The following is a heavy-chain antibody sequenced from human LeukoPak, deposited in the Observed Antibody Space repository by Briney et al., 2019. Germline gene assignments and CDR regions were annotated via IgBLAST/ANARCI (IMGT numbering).Heavy chain of an antibody. CDR3: ARSGNYYDNSGRDAFDI. J-gene: IGHJ3*02. V-gene: IGHV4-59*01. CDR2: MSYSGTT. Sequence: PSETLSLTCSVSGSSISDYFWSWIRQPPGKGLEWIGYMSYSGTTDYSPSLKSRVTISVDTSKNQFSLKLSSVTAADTAVYYCARSGNYYDNSGRDAFDIWGQGTRVTVSS. CDR1: GSSISDYF. D-gene: IGHD3-22*01.